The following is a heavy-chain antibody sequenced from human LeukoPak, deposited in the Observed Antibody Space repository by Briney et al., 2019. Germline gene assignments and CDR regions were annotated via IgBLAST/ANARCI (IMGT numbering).Heavy chain of an antibody. CDR1: GGSISSSSYY. CDR3: ARHPTYYSMVRFDP. V-gene: IGHV4-39*01. Sequence: SETLSLTCTVSGGSISSSSYYWGWIRQPPGKGLEWIGSIYYSGSTYYNPSLKSRVTISVDTSKYQFSLKLSSVTAADTAVYYCARHPTYYSMVRFDPWGQGTLVTVSS. CDR2: IYYSGST. D-gene: IGHD3-10*01. J-gene: IGHJ5*02.